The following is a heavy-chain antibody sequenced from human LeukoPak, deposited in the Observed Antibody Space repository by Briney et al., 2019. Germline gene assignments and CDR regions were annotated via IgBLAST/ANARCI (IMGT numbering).Heavy chain of an antibody. J-gene: IGHJ3*02. CDR3: ARRPLTVVYDAFDI. Sequence: SETLSLTCTVSGGSISSSSYYWGWIRQPPGKGLEWIGSIYYSGSTYYNPSLKSRVTISVDTSKNQFSLKLSSVTAADTAVYYCARRPLTVVYDAFDIWGQGTMVTVSS. CDR2: IYYSGST. V-gene: IGHV4-39*01. CDR1: GGSISSSSYY. D-gene: IGHD2-8*02.